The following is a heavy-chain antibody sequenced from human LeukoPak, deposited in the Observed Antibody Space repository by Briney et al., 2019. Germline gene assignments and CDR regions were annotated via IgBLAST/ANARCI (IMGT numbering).Heavy chain of an antibody. J-gene: IGHJ6*02. CDR2: IFNLGSP. CDR1: GGSISSYY. D-gene: IGHD3-9*01. CDR3: ARIPRDDILTGNIDYYYYYGMDV. V-gene: IGHV4-59*01. Sequence: PSETLSLTCTVSGGSISSYYWSWIRQPPGKGLEWIGYIFNLGSPNYNPALKSRVTISVDTSKNQFSLKLSSVTAADTAVYYCARIPRDDILTGNIDYYYYYGMDVWGQGTTVTVSS.